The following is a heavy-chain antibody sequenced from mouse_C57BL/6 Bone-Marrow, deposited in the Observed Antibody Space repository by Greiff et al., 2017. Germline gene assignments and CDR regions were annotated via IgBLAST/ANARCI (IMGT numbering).Heavy chain of an antibody. CDR3: ARSNDGYFSWFAY. CDR2: IYPRDGST. CDR1: GYTFTSYD. J-gene: IGHJ3*01. V-gene: IGHV1-85*01. D-gene: IGHD2-3*01. Sequence: VQGVESGPELVKPGASVKLSCKASGYTFTSYDINWVKQRPGQGLEWIGWIYPRDGSTKYNEKFKGKATLTVDTSSSTAYMELHSLTSEDSAVYFCARSNDGYFSWFAYWGQGTLVTVSA.